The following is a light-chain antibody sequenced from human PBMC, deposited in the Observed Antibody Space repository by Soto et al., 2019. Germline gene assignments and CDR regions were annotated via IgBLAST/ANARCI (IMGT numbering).Light chain of an antibody. CDR1: QSISSW. CDR3: QQYNSYPWT. J-gene: IGKJ1*01. CDR2: KAS. Sequence: DIQMTQAPATLSASLGYRVTITCLASQSISSWLAWYQQKPGKAPKLLIYKASTLKSGVPSRFSGSGSGTEFTLTISSLQPDDFATYYCQQYNSYPWTFGQGTKVDIK. V-gene: IGKV1-5*03.